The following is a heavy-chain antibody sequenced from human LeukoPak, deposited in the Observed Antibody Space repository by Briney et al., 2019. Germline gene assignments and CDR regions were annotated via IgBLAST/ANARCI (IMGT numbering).Heavy chain of an antibody. CDR1: GGSISSYY. J-gene: IGHJ4*02. CDR3: ARGWGWFPVGALRGGYFDY. V-gene: IGHV4-59*01. CDR2: IYYSGST. D-gene: IGHD3-10*01. Sequence: SETLSLTCTVSGGSISSYYWSWIRQPPGKGLEWIGYIYYSGSTNYNPSLKSRVTISVDTSKNQFSLKLSSVTAADTAVYYCARGWGWFPVGALRGGYFDYWGQGTLATVSS.